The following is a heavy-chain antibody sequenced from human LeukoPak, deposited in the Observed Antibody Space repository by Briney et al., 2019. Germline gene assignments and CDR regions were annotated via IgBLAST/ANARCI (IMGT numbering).Heavy chain of an antibody. Sequence: SETLSLTCAVYGGSFSGYYWSWIRHPPCKGLEWIGEINHSGSTNYNPSLKSRVTISVDTSKNQFSLKLSSVTAADTAVYYCARRGVAGMAYWGQGTLVTVSS. CDR2: INHSGST. CDR1: GGSFSGYY. D-gene: IGHD6-19*01. J-gene: IGHJ4*02. V-gene: IGHV4-34*01. CDR3: ARRGVAGMAY.